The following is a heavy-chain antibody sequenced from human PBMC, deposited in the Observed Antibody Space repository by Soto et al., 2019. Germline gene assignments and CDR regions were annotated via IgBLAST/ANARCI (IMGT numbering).Heavy chain of an antibody. Sequence: QVQLVQSGAEVKKPGASVKVSCKASGYTFTGYYMHWVRQAPGQGLEWMGWINHNSGGRNYAQKFQGWVTMTRDTSISTAYMELSRLRSDDTAVYYCARSGSGSYYIGNWFDPWGQGTLVTVSS. V-gene: IGHV1-2*04. CDR2: INHNSGGR. CDR1: GYTFTGYY. D-gene: IGHD3-10*01. CDR3: ARSGSGSYYIGNWFDP. J-gene: IGHJ5*02.